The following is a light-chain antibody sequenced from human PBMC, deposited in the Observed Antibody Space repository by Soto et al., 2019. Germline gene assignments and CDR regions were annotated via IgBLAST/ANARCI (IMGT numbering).Light chain of an antibody. CDR2: EVN. J-gene: IGLJ1*01. CDR1: SSDVGGSKY. Sequence: QSALTHPPSSSGSPVQSVSISCSGVSSDVGGSKYVSWYQVKPGKAPKLIIYEVNRRPEGAPYRFSGSKSGNTASLTVSGLQAEDEGDYYCFSYADSNNFVFGSGTKVTVL. V-gene: IGLV2-8*01. CDR3: FSYADSNNFV.